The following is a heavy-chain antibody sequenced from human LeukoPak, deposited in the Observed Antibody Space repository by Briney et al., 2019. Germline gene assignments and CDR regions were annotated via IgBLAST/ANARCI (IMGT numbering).Heavy chain of an antibody. Sequence: SETLSLTCAVYGGSFSGYYWSWIRQPPGKGLEWIGEINHSTNTNYNPSLKSRVTISVDTSKNQISLKVRSVTAADTAVYYCARTTEDCSSTSCYQYWFDPWGQGTLVTVSS. CDR3: ARTTEDCSSTSCYQYWFDP. J-gene: IGHJ5*02. CDR2: INHSTNT. D-gene: IGHD2-2*01. V-gene: IGHV4-34*01. CDR1: GGSFSGYY.